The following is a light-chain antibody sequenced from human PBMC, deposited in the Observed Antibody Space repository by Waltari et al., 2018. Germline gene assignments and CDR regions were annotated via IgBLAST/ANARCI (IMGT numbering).Light chain of an antibody. CDR1: TPNIGNNY. J-gene: IGLJ3*02. CDR2: EDN. V-gene: IGLV1-51*01. Sequence: PSVSAAPGQKVTISCSGSTPNIGNNYVSWYQQFPGTTPKLLIYEDNRRPSGIPDRFSGSKSGASATLGITGLQTGDEANYYCGTWDSSLGIGVLGGGTRVTVL. CDR3: GTWDSSLGIGV.